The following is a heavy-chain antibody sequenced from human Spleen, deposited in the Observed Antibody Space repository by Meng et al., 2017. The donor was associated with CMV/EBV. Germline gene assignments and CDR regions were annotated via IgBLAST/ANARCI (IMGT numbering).Heavy chain of an antibody. CDR2: IIPNSGAT. V-gene: IGHV1-2*02. D-gene: IGHD3-22*01. CDR3: ARDFGSFSMSDD. J-gene: IGHJ4*02. CDR1: GYTFTDFY. Sequence: ASVKVSCKASGYTFTDFYIHWVRLAPGQGLEWMGWIIPNSGATTSAQKFQGRLTMTRDTSISTAYLELSRLRSDDTAVYYCARDFGSFSMSDDWGQGTLVTVSS.